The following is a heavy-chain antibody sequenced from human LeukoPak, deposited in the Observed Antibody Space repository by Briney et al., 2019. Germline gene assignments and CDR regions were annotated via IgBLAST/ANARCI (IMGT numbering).Heavy chain of an antibody. Sequence: PGGSLRLSCAASGFTFSSYAMHWVRQAPGKGLEWVAVISYDGSNKYYADSVKGRFTISRDNSKNTLYLQMSSLRAEDTAVYYCAREDDAFDIWGQGTMVTVSS. CDR3: AREDDAFDI. CDR1: GFTFSSYA. V-gene: IGHV3-30-3*01. J-gene: IGHJ3*02. CDR2: ISYDGSNK.